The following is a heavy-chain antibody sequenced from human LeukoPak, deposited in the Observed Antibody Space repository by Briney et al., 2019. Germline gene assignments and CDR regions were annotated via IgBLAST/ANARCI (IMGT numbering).Heavy chain of an antibody. J-gene: IGHJ3*02. CDR2: IIPIFGTA. V-gene: IGHV1-69*05. CDR3: ARDESLWFGERASGAFDI. CDR1: GGTFSSYA. D-gene: IGHD3-10*01. Sequence: ASVKVSCKASGGTFSSYAISWVRQAPGQGLEWMGRIIPIFGTANYAQKFQGRVTITTDESTSTAYMELSSLRSEDTAVYYCARDESLWFGERASGAFDIWGQGTMVTVSS.